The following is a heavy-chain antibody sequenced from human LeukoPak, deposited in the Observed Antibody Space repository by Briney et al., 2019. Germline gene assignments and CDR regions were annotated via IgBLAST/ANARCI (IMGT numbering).Heavy chain of an antibody. Sequence: ASVKVSCKASGYTFTSYDINWVRQATGQGLEWMGWMNPNSGNTGYAQKFQGRVTMTRNTSISIAYMELSSLRSEDTAVYYCARAIFCSSTSCYMGWFDPWGQGTLVTVSS. J-gene: IGHJ5*02. V-gene: IGHV1-8*01. CDR3: ARAIFCSSTSCYMGWFDP. CDR1: GYTFTSYD. D-gene: IGHD2-2*02. CDR2: MNPNSGNT.